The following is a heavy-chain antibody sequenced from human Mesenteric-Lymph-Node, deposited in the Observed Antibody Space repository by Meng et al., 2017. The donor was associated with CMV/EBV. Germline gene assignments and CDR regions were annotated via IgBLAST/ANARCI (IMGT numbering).Heavy chain of an antibody. V-gene: IGHV4-39*01. Sequence: CTVSGDSIGSCNDHWGWIRQPPGKGLEWIGNVYHIENTVYNPSLKSRVTISLDTSKNQFSLRLSSVTAADTAVYYCGRHPPYKPFDFWSQGTLVTVSS. CDR3: GRHPPYKPFDF. J-gene: IGHJ4*02. CDR1: GDSIGSCNDH. D-gene: IGHD1-14*01. CDR2: VYHIENT.